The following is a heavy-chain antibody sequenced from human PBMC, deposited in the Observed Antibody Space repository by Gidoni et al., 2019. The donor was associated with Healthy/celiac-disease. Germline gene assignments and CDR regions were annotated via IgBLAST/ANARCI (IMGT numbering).Heavy chain of an antibody. Sequence: QVQLVQSGAEVKKPGSSVKVSCKASGGTFSTYTISWVRQAPGQGLEWMGRIIPNLGIANYAQKFQGRVTITADKSTSTAYMELSSLRSEDTAVYYCAGSGYCSSTSCSAFDYWGQGTLVTVSS. CDR2: IIPNLGIA. D-gene: IGHD2-2*01. V-gene: IGHV1-69*02. CDR3: AGSGYCSSTSCSAFDY. J-gene: IGHJ4*02. CDR1: GGTFSTYT.